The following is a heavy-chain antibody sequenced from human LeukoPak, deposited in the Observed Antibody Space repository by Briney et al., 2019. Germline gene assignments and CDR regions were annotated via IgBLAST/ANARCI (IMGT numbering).Heavy chain of an antibody. D-gene: IGHD6-13*01. CDR1: GFTFSSYW. CDR2: IKQDGCEK. Sequence: TGGSLRLSCAASGFTFSSYWMSWVRQAPGKGLEWVANIKQDGCEKYYVDSVKGRFTISRDNAKNSLYLQMNSLRAEDAALYYCAKGSSAAGTIQYNWFDPWGQGTLVTVSS. CDR3: AKGSSAAGTIQYNWFDP. V-gene: IGHV3-7*03. J-gene: IGHJ5*02.